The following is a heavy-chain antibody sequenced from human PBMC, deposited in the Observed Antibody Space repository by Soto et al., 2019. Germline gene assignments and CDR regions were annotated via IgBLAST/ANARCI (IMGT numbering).Heavy chain of an antibody. D-gene: IGHD2-2*01. J-gene: IGHJ4*02. CDR1: GDSISSFY. CDR2: IFSSGST. V-gene: IGHV4-59*01. Sequence: PPETLSLTCTVSGDSISSFYWTWIRQPPGKGLEWVGYIFSSGSTNYNPSLKSRVTISVDTSENQFSLKLTSVTAADTAVYYCARVGYCSSTPCWPIGYFEYWGQGTLVTVSS. CDR3: ARVGYCSSTPCWPIGYFEY.